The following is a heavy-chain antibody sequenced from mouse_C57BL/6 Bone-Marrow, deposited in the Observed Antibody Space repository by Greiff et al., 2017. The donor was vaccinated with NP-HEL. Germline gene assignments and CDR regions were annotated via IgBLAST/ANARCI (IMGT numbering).Heavy chain of an antibody. V-gene: IGHV3-6*01. Sequence: EVKLMESGPGLVKPSQSLSLTCSVTGYSITSGYYWNWIRQFPGNKLEWMGYISYDGSNNYNPSLKNRTSITRDTSKNQFFLKLNSVTTEDTATYYCARVGDLPWYFDVWGTGTTVAVSS. CDR3: ARVGDLPWYFDV. CDR1: GYSITSGYY. CDR2: ISYDGSN. J-gene: IGHJ1*03. D-gene: IGHD5-1*01.